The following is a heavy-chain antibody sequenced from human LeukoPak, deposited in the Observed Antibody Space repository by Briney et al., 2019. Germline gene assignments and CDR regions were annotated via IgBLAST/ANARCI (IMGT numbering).Heavy chain of an antibody. Sequence: GGSLRLSCAASGLTVSRNYMSWVRQAPGKGLQWVSYISSSSSTIYYADSVKGRFTISRDNAKNSLYLQMNSLRAEDTAVYYCARALWFGETFPAYWGQGTLVTVSS. D-gene: IGHD3-10*01. CDR1: GLTVSRNY. V-gene: IGHV3-48*01. CDR3: ARALWFGETFPAY. J-gene: IGHJ4*02. CDR2: ISSSSSTI.